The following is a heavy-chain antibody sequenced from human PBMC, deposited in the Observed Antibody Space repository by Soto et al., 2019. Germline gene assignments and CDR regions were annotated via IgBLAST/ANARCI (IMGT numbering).Heavy chain of an antibody. CDR3: ARARYCSSTSCYRGYFDY. D-gene: IGHD2-2*01. J-gene: IGHJ4*02. V-gene: IGHV4-31*03. Sequence: SETLSLTCTVSGGSISSGGYYWSWIRQHPGKGLEWIGYIYYSGSTYYNPSLKSRVTISVDTSKNQFSLKLSSVTAADTAVYYCARARYCSSTSCYRGYFDYWGQGTLVTVSS. CDR2: IYYSGST. CDR1: GGSISSGGYY.